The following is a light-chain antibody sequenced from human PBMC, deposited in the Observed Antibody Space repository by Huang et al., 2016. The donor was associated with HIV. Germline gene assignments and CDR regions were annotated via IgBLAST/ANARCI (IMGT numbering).Light chain of an antibody. CDR2: AAY. J-gene: IGKJ3*01. V-gene: IGKV1-6*01. CDR1: QGIRND. Sequence: AIQMTQSPSSLSASVGDRVTITCRASQGIRNDLGWYQQKPGKAPKLLIYAAYSLQSGVPSRFSGSGSGTDVTLTISSLQPEDFATYYCLQDYNYTFTFGPGTKVDIK. CDR3: LQDYNYTFT.